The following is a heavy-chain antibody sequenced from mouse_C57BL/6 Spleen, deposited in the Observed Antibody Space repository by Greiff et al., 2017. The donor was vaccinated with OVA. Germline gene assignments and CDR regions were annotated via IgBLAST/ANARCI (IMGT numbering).Heavy chain of an antibody. J-gene: IGHJ2*01. Sequence: VHVKQSGAELVRPGASVKLSCTASGFNIKDDYMHWVKQRPEQGLEWIGWIDPENGDTEYASKFQGKATITADTSSNTAYLQLSSLTSEDTAVYYCIYGSSFDYWGQGTTLTVSS. D-gene: IGHD1-1*01. CDR2: IDPENGDT. CDR1: GFNIKDDY. V-gene: IGHV14-4*01. CDR3: IYGSSFDY.